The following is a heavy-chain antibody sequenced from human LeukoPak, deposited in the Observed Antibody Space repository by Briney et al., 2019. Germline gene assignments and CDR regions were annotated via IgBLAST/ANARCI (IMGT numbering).Heavy chain of an antibody. CDR2: IKQDGSEK. CDR3: ARGGTHYYYYYMDV. Sequence: GGSLRLSCAVSGFTFSSYWMSWVRQAPGKGLEWVANIKQDGSEKYYVDSVKGRFTISRDNAKNSLYLQMNSLRAEDTAVYYCARGGTHYYYYYMDVWGKGTTVTVSS. D-gene: IGHD1-1*01. CDR1: GFTFSSYW. V-gene: IGHV3-7*04. J-gene: IGHJ6*03.